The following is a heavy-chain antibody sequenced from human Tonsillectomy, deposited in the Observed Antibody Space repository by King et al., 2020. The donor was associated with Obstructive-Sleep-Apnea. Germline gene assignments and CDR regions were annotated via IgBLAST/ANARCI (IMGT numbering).Heavy chain of an antibody. V-gene: IGHV2-70*11. J-gene: IGHJ4*02. Sequence: TLKESGPALVKPTQTLTLTCTLSGFSLSTSGVCVSWIRQPPGKALEWLARIDWDDDKYYSTSLKTRLTISKDTSKNQVVLTMTNMDPVDTATYYCARILTGGVAEFDYWGQGTLVTVSS. D-gene: IGHD3-16*01. CDR1: GFSLSTSGVC. CDR2: IDWDDDK. CDR3: ARILTGGVAEFDY.